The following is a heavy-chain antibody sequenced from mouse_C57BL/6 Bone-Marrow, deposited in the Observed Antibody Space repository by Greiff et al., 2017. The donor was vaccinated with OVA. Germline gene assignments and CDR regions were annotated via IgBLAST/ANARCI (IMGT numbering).Heavy chain of an antibody. Sequence: QVQLQQSGAELVRPGASVTLSCKASGYTFTDYEMHWVQQTPVHGLEWIGAIDPETGGTAYNQKFKGKAILTADKSSSTAYMELRSLTSEDSAVYYCTPYDGSLMDYWGQGTSVTVSS. V-gene: IGHV1-15*01. CDR1: GYTFTDYE. J-gene: IGHJ4*01. D-gene: IGHD2-3*01. CDR2: IDPETGGT. CDR3: TPYDGSLMDY.